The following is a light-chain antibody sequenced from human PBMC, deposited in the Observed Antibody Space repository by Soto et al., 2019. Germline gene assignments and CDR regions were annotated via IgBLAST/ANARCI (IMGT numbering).Light chain of an antibody. V-gene: IGKV3-15*01. CDR2: GAS. CDR3: QQYNNWPPAWT. Sequence: EIVMTQSPATLSVSPGERATLSCRASQSVSSNLAWYQQKPGQAPRLLIYGASTRATGIPARFSGSGSGTEFTLTISSLQSEDFAFYYCQQYNNWPPAWTFGQGTKVEIK. CDR1: QSVSSN. J-gene: IGKJ1*01.